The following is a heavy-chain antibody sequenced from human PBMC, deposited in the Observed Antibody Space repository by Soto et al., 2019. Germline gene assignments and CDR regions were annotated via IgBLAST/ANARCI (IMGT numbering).Heavy chain of an antibody. J-gene: IGHJ3*02. Sequence: EVQLVESGGGLVQPGGSLRLSCAASGFTFSSYWMSWVRQAPGKGLEWVANIKQDGSEKYYVDSVKGRFTISRDNAKNSLYLQMNSLRAEDTAVYYCARRRIMITFGGVIVIQSSDAFDIWGQGTMVTVSS. V-gene: IGHV3-7*03. CDR3: ARRRIMITFGGVIVIQSSDAFDI. CDR1: GFTFSSYW. CDR2: IKQDGSEK. D-gene: IGHD3-16*02.